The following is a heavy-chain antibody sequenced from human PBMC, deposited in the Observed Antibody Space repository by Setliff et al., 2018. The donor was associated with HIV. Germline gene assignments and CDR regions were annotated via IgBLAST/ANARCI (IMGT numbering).Heavy chain of an antibody. CDR2: IYFSGST. CDR1: GGSFSSVSYY. D-gene: IGHD3-10*01. Sequence: TLSLTCTVSGGSFSSVSYYWNWIRQPAGKGLEWIGRIYFSGSTNYNPSLKSRVTISVDTSKKQFYLKLRSVTAADTAVYYCARSSYYGSGSYTDYWGQGTLVTVSS. CDR3: ARSSYYGSGSYTDY. V-gene: IGHV4-61*02. J-gene: IGHJ4*02.